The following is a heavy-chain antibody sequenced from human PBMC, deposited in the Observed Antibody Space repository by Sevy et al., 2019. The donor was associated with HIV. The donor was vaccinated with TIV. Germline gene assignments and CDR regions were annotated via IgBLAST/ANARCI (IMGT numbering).Heavy chain of an antibody. CDR2: IFYNGIT. J-gene: IGHJ6*02. CDR3: ARSIAAPRGMDV. V-gene: IGHV4-59*01. CDR1: GDSISSYY. Sequence: SETLSLTCTVSGDSISSYYWSWIRQPPGKGLEWIGYIFYNGITNYNPSLKGRVTLSVDTSKNQFSLKLSSVTASDTAVYYCARSIAAPRGMDVWGQGTTVTVSS. D-gene: IGHD6-6*01.